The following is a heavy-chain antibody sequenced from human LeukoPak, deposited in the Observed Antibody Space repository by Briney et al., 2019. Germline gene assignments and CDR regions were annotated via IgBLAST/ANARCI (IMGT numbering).Heavy chain of an antibody. J-gene: IGHJ4*02. Sequence: GGSLRLSCAASIFTFNNYAMNWVRQAPGKGLEWVANIKLGGGEKYYVDSVKGRFTISRDNAQNSLYLQVNSLRAEDTAVYYCARQGRHDLFDYWGQGTLVTVSS. CDR2: IKLGGGEK. V-gene: IGHV3-7*01. D-gene: IGHD3-16*01. CDR3: ARQGRHDLFDY. CDR1: IFTFNNYA.